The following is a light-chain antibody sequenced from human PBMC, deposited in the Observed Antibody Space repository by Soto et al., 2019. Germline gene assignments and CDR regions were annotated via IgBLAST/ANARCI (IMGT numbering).Light chain of an antibody. CDR1: QTISTW. CDR2: DAS. V-gene: IGKV1-5*01. J-gene: IGKJ1*01. Sequence: DIQMTQSPSTLSASVGDRVTITCRASQTISTWLAWYQQKPGKAPEPLIYDASTLESGVPSRFSGSGSGTEFSLTISSLQPDDFATFYCQQYSSFSRTFGQGTKVDIK. CDR3: QQYSSFSRT.